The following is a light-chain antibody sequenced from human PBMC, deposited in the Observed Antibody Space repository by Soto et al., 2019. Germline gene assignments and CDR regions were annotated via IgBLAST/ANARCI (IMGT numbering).Light chain of an antibody. CDR1: SSNIGSNH. V-gene: IGLV1-47*01. CDR2: GSD. Sequence: QSVLTQPPSASGTPGQRISISCSGSSSNIGSNHVYWYQQFPGMAPKLLMYGSDQRPTGVPDRFSGSKSGTSASLAISGLRSDDEADYYCSARDDILSGVVFGGGTKLTVL. CDR3: SARDDILSGVV. J-gene: IGLJ2*01.